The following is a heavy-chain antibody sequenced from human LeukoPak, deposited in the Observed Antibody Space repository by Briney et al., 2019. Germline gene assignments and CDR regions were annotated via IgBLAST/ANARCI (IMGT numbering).Heavy chain of an antibody. Sequence: PGGSLRLSCAASGFTFSSYAMRWVRQAPGKGLEWVAVISYDGSNKYYADSVKGRFTISRDNSKNTLYLQMNSLRAEDTAVYYCARGDSSSWFKIDYWGQGTLVTVSS. V-gene: IGHV3-30*04. CDR3: ARGDSSSWFKIDY. CDR2: ISYDGSNK. J-gene: IGHJ4*02. CDR1: GFTFSSYA. D-gene: IGHD6-13*01.